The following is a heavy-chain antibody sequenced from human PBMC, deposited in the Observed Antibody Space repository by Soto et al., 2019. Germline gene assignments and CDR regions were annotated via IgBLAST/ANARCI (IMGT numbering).Heavy chain of an antibody. J-gene: IGHJ4*02. CDR1: GFSVSVDS. Sequence: GGSLRLSCAASGFSVSVDSMIWVRQAPGKGLEWVSLFYNTGGTHYADSVKGRFTISRDNSKNTLYLQMNSLRAEDTAVYYCARDGRTKQWLVLDWGQGTLVTVSS. V-gene: IGHV3-66*01. CDR2: FYNTGGT. D-gene: IGHD6-19*01. CDR3: ARDGRTKQWLVLD.